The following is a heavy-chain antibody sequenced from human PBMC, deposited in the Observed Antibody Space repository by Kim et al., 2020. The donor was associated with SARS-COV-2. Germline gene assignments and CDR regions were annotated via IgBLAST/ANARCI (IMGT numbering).Heavy chain of an antibody. CDR1: GGSISSYY. CDR3: ARGHDTNGRHFDY. Sequence: SETLSLTCTVSGGSISSYYWSWIRQPAGKGLEWIGRVYSGGNTNYKASLKGRVTMSLDTSQSQFSLSLTSVTAADTAVYYCARGHDTNGRHFDYWGQGTL. D-gene: IGHD2-8*01. CDR2: VYSGGNT. V-gene: IGHV4-4*07. J-gene: IGHJ4*02.